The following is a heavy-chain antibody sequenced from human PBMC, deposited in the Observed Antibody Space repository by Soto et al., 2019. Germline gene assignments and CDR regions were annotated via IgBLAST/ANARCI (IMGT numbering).Heavy chain of an antibody. CDR3: ARPVKGFYYYYYMDV. Sequence: QLQLQESGPGLVKPSETLSLTCTVSGGSISSSSYYWGWIRQPPGKGLEWIGTIYYSGSTYYNPSLKSRVTISVDTSKNQFSLKLSSVTAADTAVYYCARPVKGFYYYYYMDVWGKGTTVTVSS. CDR1: GGSISSSSYY. V-gene: IGHV4-39*01. J-gene: IGHJ6*03. CDR2: IYYSGST.